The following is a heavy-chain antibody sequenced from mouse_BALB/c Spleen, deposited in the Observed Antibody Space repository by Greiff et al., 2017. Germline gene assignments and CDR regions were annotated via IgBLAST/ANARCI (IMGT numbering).Heavy chain of an antibody. CDR1: GFNIKDTY. D-gene: IGHD1-2*01. J-gene: IGHJ2*01. CDR2: IDPANGNT. Sequence: EVQLQQSGAELVKPGASVKLSCTASGFNIKDTYMHWVKQRPEQGLEWIGRIDPANGNTKYDPKFQGKATITADTSSNTAYLQLSSLTSEDTAVYYCASITTGHFDYWGQGTTLTVSS. CDR3: ASITTGHFDY. V-gene: IGHV14-3*02.